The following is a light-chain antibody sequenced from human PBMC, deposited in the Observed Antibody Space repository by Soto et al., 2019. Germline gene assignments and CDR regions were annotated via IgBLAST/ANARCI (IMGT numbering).Light chain of an antibody. CDR1: TGTVTSDHY. CDR2: DTS. J-gene: IGLJ2*01. V-gene: IGLV7-46*01. Sequence: QAVVTQEPSLTVSPGGTVTLTCGSSTGTVTSDHYPYWFQQKPGQAPRTLIYDTSNKQSWTPARFSGSLVGGKAALTLSGAQPEDEADYFCLLSYSGARLVVFGGGTQLTVL. CDR3: LLSYSGARLVV.